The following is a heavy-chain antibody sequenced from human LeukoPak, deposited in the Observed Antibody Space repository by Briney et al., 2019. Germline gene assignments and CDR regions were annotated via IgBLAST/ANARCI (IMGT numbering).Heavy chain of an antibody. D-gene: IGHD5-18*01. V-gene: IGHV4-59*01. CDR1: GGSISSYY. CDR3: ARAFTAMERFDC. J-gene: IGHJ4*02. Sequence: SETLSLTCTVSGGSISSYYWSWIRQPPGKGLEWIGYIYYSGSTNYNPSLKSRVTISVDTSKNQFSLKLSSVTAADTAVYYCARAFTAMERFDCWGQGTLVTVSS. CDR2: IYYSGST.